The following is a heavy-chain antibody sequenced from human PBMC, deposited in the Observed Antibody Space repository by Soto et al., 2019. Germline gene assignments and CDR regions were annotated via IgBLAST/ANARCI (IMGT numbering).Heavy chain of an antibody. CDR1: GGSISSGGYY. CDR3: ASAPNQYYFDY. V-gene: IGHV4-31*03. CDR2: IYNRGST. Sequence: QVQLQESGPGLVKPSQTLSLTYTVSGGSISSGGYYWSWIRQHPGKGLEWIGHIYNRGSTYYNPSLKSRVTISVDTSKNQFSLKLSSVTAADTAVYYCASAPNQYYFDYWGQGTLVTVSS. J-gene: IGHJ4*02.